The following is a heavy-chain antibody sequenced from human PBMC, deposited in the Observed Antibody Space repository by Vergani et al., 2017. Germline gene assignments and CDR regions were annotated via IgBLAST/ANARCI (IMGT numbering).Heavy chain of an antibody. CDR3: AKHFRGWGIDY. J-gene: IGHJ4*02. V-gene: IGHV3-30*02. D-gene: IGHD3-16*01. CDR2: IQFDGSNQ. CDR1: GCTLSKYD. Sequence: QVQLVESGGGVVQRGGSLRLSCATSGCTLSKYDMQWIRQGPGKGLEFVAFIQFDGSNQYYADSVKGRVTLSRDFSKNTRYLQLNSLRTDDTATYYCAKHFRGWGIDYWGQGTQVIVSS.